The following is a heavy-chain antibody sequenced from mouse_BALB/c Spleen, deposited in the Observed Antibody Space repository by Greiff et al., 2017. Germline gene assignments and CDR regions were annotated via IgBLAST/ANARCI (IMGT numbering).Heavy chain of an antibody. V-gene: IGHV1-7*01. CDR3: ARRETARATGYAMDY. CDR2: INPSTGYT. Sequence: QVQLKQSGAELAKPGASVKMSCKASGYTFTSYWMHWVKQRPGQGLEWIGYINPSTGYTEYNQKFKDKATLTADKSSSTAYMQLSSLTSEDSAVYYCARRETARATGYAMDYWGQGTSVTVSS. D-gene: IGHD3-2*01. CDR1: GYTFTSYW. J-gene: IGHJ4*01.